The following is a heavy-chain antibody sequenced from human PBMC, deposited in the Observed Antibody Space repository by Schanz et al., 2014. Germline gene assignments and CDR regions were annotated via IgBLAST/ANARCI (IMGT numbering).Heavy chain of an antibody. D-gene: IGHD6-13*01. CDR3: ARDRQQLVGRIGYYYGMDV. Sequence: VQLVESGGGLIQPGGSLRLSCAVSGFTVNTNYMSWVRQAPGKGLEWVAVISYDGSHKDYADSVKGRFTISRDNSKNTLYLQMNSLRAEDTAVYYCARDRQQLVGRIGYYYGMDVWGQGTTVTVSS. V-gene: IGHV3-30*03. CDR2: ISYDGSHK. CDR1: GFTVNTNY. J-gene: IGHJ6*02.